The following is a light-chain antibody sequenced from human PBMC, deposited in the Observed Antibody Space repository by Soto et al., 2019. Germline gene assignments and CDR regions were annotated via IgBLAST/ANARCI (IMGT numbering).Light chain of an antibody. CDR1: SRDVGGYNY. Sequence: QSALTQPGSVSGSPGQSITISCTGTSRDVGGYNYVSWYQQHPGKAPKLIIYDVSNRPSGVSNRFSGSKSGNTASLTISGLQAEDEADYYCSSYTSSSTRVFGGGTKLTVL. CDR3: SSYTSSSTRV. V-gene: IGLV2-14*01. J-gene: IGLJ3*02. CDR2: DVS.